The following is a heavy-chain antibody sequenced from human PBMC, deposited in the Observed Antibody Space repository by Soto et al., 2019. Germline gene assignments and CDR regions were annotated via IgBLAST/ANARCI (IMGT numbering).Heavy chain of an antibody. CDR3: ARSPNYYYYGFDV. CDR2: IYYSGST. Sequence: PSETLSLTCTVSGGSVSSGDYFWSWLRQSPEKRLEWIAYIYYSGSTNYNPSLKSRATISVDTSKSQVSLTLTSMTAADAALYYCARSPNYYYYGFDVWGQGTAVTVSS. V-gene: IGHV4-61*08. D-gene: IGHD3-10*01. CDR1: GGSVSSGDYF. J-gene: IGHJ6*02.